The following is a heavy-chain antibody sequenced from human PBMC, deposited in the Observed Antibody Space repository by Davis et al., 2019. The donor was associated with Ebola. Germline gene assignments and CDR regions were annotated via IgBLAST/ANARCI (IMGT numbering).Heavy chain of an antibody. Sequence: SETLSLTCAVSGGSISSSNWWSWVRQPPGKGLEWIGEIYHSGSTNYNPSLKSRVTISVDKSKNQFSLKLSSVTAADTAVYYCARDRRWLQVGYFDYWGQGTLVTVSS. V-gene: IGHV4-4*02. J-gene: IGHJ4*02. CDR3: ARDRRWLQVGYFDY. CDR2: IYHSGST. D-gene: IGHD5-24*01. CDR1: GGSISSSNW.